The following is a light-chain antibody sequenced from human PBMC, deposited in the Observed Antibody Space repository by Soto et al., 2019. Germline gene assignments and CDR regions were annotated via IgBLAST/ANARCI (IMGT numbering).Light chain of an antibody. CDR1: QDISNY. J-gene: IGKJ5*01. CDR3: QQSYSTPIT. Sequence: DIQMTQSPSSLSAFVGDRVTITCQASQDISNYLNWYQQKPGKAPKLLIYKASTLKSGVPSRFSGSGSGTDFTLTISSLQPEDFATHYCQQSYSTPITFGQGTR. CDR2: KAS. V-gene: IGKV1-39*01.